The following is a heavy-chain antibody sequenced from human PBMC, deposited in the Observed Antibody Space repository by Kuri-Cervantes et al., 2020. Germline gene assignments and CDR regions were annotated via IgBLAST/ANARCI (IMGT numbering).Heavy chain of an antibody. D-gene: IGHD3-10*01. V-gene: IGHV3-30*03. CDR3: ARYNTDRSGAFDI. CDR1: GFNFRSNG. J-gene: IGHJ3*02. CDR2: ISYDGSNK. Sequence: GGSLRLSCIASGFNFRSNGMHWVRQAPGKGLEWVAVISYDGSNKYYADSVKGRFTISRDNSKNTLYLQMNSLRGEDTAVYYCARYNTDRSGAFDIWGQGTMVTVSS.